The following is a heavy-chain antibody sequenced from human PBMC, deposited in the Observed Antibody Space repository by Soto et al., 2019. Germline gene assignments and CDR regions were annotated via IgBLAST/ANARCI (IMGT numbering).Heavy chain of an antibody. CDR1: GYTFTSYD. J-gene: IGHJ4*02. CDR3: ARETSSGWYVAY. D-gene: IGHD6-19*01. Sequence: QVQLVQSGAEVKKPGASVKVSCKASGYTFTSYDINWVRQATGQGLEWMGWMNTNSGNTGYAQKFQGRVTMTRNTSISTAYMELTSLRSEDTAVYYCARETSSGWYVAYWGQGTLVTVSS. CDR2: MNTNSGNT. V-gene: IGHV1-8*01.